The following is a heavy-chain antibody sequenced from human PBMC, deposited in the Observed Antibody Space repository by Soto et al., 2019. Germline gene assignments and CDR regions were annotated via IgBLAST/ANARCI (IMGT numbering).Heavy chain of an antibody. J-gene: IGHJ6*02. V-gene: IGHV3-11*06. CDR2: ISTRSTYT. Sequence: PGGSLRLSCAASGFIFSDYYMSCVRQTPGKGLEWISYISTRSTYTNYADSVKGRFTNSRDNTKNSLYLQMDSLRVEDTAVYYCARDLAWKRGKVGRYYYGMDVWGQGTTVTVSS. D-gene: IGHD1-1*01. CDR1: GFIFSDYY. CDR3: ARDLAWKRGKVGRYYYGMDV.